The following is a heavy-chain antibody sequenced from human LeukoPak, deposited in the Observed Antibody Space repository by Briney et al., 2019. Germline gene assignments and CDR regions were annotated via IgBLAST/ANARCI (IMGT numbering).Heavy chain of an antibody. CDR2: ISSSGSAI. D-gene: IGHD3-22*01. J-gene: IGHJ4*02. CDR1: GFTFSSYE. CDR3: AREKLSFFDSSGYFDH. Sequence: GGSLRLSCAASGFTFSSYEMNWVRQAPGKGLEWVSFISSSGSAIHYADSVRGRFTISRDNAKNSLSLQMRRLRAEDTAVYYCAREKLSFFDSSGYFDHWGQGTLVTVSS. V-gene: IGHV3-48*03.